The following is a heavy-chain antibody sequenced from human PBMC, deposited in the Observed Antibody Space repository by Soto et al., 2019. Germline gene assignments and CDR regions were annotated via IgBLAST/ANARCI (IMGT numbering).Heavy chain of an antibody. Sequence: GGSLRLSCTASGFTFGDYGMSWFRQAPGKGLEWVAFIRSEAYGGTTEYAASVKGRFIISRDDSKSIAYLQMNSLKTEDTAIYYCARSAIVVILYFDYWGQGTLVTVSS. J-gene: IGHJ4*02. CDR3: ARSAIVVILYFDY. D-gene: IGHD2-2*01. CDR2: IRSEAYGGTT. V-gene: IGHV3-49*03. CDR1: GFTFGDYG.